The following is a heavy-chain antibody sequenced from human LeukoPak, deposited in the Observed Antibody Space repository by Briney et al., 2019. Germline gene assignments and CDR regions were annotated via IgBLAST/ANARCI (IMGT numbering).Heavy chain of an antibody. Sequence: ASVKVSCKASGGTFSSYAISWVRQAPGQGLEWMGWISAYNGNTNYAQKLQGRVTMTTDTSTSTAYMELRSLRSDDTAVYYCARDKVWGSYRNGFDYWGQGTLVTVSS. CDR3: ARDKVWGSYRNGFDY. J-gene: IGHJ4*02. CDR1: GGTFSSYA. CDR2: ISAYNGNT. D-gene: IGHD3-16*02. V-gene: IGHV1-18*01.